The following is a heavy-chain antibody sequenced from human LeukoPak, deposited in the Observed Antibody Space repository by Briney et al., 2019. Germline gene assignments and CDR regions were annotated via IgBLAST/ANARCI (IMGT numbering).Heavy chain of an antibody. D-gene: IGHD3-22*01. CDR1: GFTFSSCV. CDR2: VYSGGTT. J-gene: IGHJ3*02. CDR3: ARARGYYDSGGYYRHDVFDI. Sequence: GGSLRLSCAASGFTFSSCVMGWVRQAPGKGLEWVSIVYSGGTTNYADSVKGRFTISRDSSKNTLYLHMNSLRAEDTAVYYCARARGYYDSGGYYRHDVFDIWGQGTMVIVSS. V-gene: IGHV3-53*01.